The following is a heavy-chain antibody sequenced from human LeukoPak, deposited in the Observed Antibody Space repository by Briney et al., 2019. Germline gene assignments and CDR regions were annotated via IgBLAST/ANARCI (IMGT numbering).Heavy chain of an antibody. CDR2: ISGVGGST. V-gene: IGHV3-23*01. J-gene: IGHJ4*02. Sequence: GGSLRLSCAASGFTFTSYAMSWVRQAPGKGLEWVSAISGVGGSTFYADSVKGRFTISRDNSKNTLYLQMNSLRAEDTAVYYCAKDLLAAGPTTIPESYFDYWGQGTLVTVSS. CDR3: AKDLLAAGPTTIPESYFDY. D-gene: IGHD1-26*01. CDR1: GFTFTSYA.